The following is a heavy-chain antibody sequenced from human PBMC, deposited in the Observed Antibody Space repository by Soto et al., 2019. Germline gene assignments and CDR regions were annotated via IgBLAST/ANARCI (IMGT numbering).Heavy chain of an antibody. J-gene: IGHJ4*02. CDR2: IYWDDDQ. Sequence: QITLKESGPTLVKPTQTLTLTCTFSGFSLSTSGVGVGWIRQPPGKALEWLALIYWDDDQRSSPSLKSRLTSTKDTSKNQVVLTTTNMDPVDTATYYCAHWYYYDSSGYYRYYFDYWGQGTLVTVSS. CDR1: GFSLSTSGVG. D-gene: IGHD3-22*01. CDR3: AHWYYYDSSGYYRYYFDY. V-gene: IGHV2-5*02.